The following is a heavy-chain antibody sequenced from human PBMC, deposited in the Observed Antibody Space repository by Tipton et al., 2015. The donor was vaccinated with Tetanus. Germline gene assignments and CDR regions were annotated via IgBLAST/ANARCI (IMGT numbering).Heavy chain of an antibody. CDR3: TRTISNDYVAA. CDR2: IIPALRTT. J-gene: IGHJ4*02. Sequence: QLVQSGAEVKKPGSSVKVSCKASGGGFSKFAISWLRPAPGQGFELMGTIIPALRTTTYEQKFRGRITITTDGSPSTAYMELSSLTSDDTAVYSCTRTISNDYVAAWGQGTLVTVSS. D-gene: IGHD4-17*01. V-gene: IGHV1-69*18. CDR1: GGGFSKFA.